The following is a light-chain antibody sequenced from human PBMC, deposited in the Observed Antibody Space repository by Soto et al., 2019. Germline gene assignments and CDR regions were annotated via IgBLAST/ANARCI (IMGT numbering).Light chain of an antibody. CDR3: QQYNSYSST. CDR1: QSISSW. V-gene: IGKV1-5*03. Sequence: DIQMTQSPSTLSASVGDRVTITCRASQSISSWLAWYQQKPGKAPKLLLYKASSLESGVPSRFSGSGSGTEFTLTVSSLHPEECATYYCQQYNSYSSTCGQGTKFEIK. J-gene: IGKJ1*01. CDR2: KAS.